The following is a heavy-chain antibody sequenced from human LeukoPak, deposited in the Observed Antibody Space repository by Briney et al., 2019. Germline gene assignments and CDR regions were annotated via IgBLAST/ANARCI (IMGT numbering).Heavy chain of an antibody. J-gene: IGHJ4*02. V-gene: IGHV3-48*01. CDR1: GFTFSSYS. D-gene: IGHD3-10*01. Sequence: GGSLRLSCAASGFTFSSYSMNWVRQAPGKGLEWVSYISSSSSTIYYADSVKGRFTISRDNAKNSLYLQMNSLRAEDTAVYYCARDGEWFGELGRFDYWGQGTLVTVSS. CDR3: ARDGEWFGELGRFDY. CDR2: ISSSSSTI.